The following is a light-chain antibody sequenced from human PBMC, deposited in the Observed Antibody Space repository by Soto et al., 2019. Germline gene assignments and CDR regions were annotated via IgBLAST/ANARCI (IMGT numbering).Light chain of an antibody. V-gene: IGKV3-15*01. J-gene: IGKJ4*01. Sequence: EIIMSMSPSTLSVSQGERASLSCIASQSVSTNLAWYQQKPAQAPRLLIYGASTRATGIPARFSGGGSGTEFTLTISSLQSADFAVYYCQQYNDWPLTFGGGSKVAIK. CDR3: QQYNDWPLT. CDR2: GAS. CDR1: QSVSTN.